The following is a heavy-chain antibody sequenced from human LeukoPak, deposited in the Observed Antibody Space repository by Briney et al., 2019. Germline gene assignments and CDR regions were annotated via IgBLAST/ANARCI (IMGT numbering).Heavy chain of an antibody. CDR2: IYYSGST. Sequence: PSETLSLTCTVSGGSISSGGYYWSWIRQHPGKGLEWIGYIYYSGSTYYNPSLKSRVTISVDTSKNQFSLKLSSVTAADTAVYYCARSIATRPYYFDYWGQGTLVTVSS. CDR1: GGSISSGGYY. D-gene: IGHD6-6*01. V-gene: IGHV4-31*03. J-gene: IGHJ4*02. CDR3: ARSIATRPYYFDY.